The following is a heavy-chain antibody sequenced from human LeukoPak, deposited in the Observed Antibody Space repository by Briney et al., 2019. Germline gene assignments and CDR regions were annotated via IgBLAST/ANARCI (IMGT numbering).Heavy chain of an antibody. CDR2: IYWNDDK. CDR3: AHSTAAGTSYWFDP. Sequence: ESGPTLVKPTQTLTLTCTFSGFSLSTRGVGVGWIRQPPGKALEWLALIYWNDDKRYSPSLKSMLTITKDTSKNQVVLTMTNMDPVDTATYYCAHSTAAGTSYWFDPWGQGTLVTVSS. D-gene: IGHD6-13*01. V-gene: IGHV2-5*01. CDR1: GFSLSTRGVG. J-gene: IGHJ5*02.